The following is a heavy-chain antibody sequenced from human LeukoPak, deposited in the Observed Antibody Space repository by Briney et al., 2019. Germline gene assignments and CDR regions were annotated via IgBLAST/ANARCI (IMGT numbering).Heavy chain of an antibody. J-gene: IGHJ5*02. V-gene: IGHV4-34*01. CDR1: GGSFSGYY. D-gene: IGHD2-2*02. CDR2: INHSGST. Sequence: SETLSLTCAVYGGSFSGYYWSWIRQPPGKGLEWIGEINHSGSTNYNPSLKSRVTISVDTSKNQFSLKLSSVTAADTAVYYCARASCYTCWFDPWGQGTLVTVSS. CDR3: ARASCYTCWFDP.